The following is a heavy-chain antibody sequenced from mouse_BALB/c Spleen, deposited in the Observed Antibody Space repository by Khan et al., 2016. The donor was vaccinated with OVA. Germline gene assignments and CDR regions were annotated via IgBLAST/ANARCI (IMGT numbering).Heavy chain of an antibody. CDR1: GYSINSGYG. Sequence: VQLKESGPGLEKPSQSLSLTCTVTGYSINSGYGWNWIRQFPGNKLEWMGYISYSGSTKYNPSLKSRISITRDTAKNQFFLQLNAVTTEDTATYYCARTARIKYWGQGTTLTVSS. CDR2: ISYSGST. D-gene: IGHD1-2*01. V-gene: IGHV3-2*02. CDR3: ARTARIKY. J-gene: IGHJ2*01.